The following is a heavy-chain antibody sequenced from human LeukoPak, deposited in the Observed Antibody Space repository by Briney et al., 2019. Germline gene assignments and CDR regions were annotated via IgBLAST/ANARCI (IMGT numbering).Heavy chain of an antibody. CDR2: ISAYNGNT. Sequence: ASVKVSFKASGYTFTSYGISWVRQAPGQGLEWMGWISAYNGNTNYAQKLQGRVTITTDTSTSTAYMELRSLRSDDTAVYYCARRTIFGVVDYWGQGTLVTVSS. J-gene: IGHJ4*02. D-gene: IGHD3-3*01. CDR3: ARRTIFGVVDY. V-gene: IGHV1-18*01. CDR1: GYTFTSYG.